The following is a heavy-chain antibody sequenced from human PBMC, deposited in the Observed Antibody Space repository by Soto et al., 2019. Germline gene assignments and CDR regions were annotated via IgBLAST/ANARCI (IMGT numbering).Heavy chain of an antibody. D-gene: IGHD2-2*01. J-gene: IGHJ5*02. CDR1: GFTFSSYG. CDR2: ISYDGSNK. V-gene: IGHV3-30*18. Sequence: QVQLVESGGGVVQPGRSLRLSCAASGFTFSSYGMHWVRQAPGKGLEWVAVISYDGSNKYYADSVKGRFTISRDNSKNTLYLQMNSLRAVDTAVYYCAKDGQGYCISTSCSNWFDPWGQGTLVTVSS. CDR3: AKDGQGYCISTSCSNWFDP.